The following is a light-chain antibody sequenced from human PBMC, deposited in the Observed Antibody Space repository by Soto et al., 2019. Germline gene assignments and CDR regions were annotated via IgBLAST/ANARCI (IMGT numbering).Light chain of an antibody. CDR3: QQYNSSPFT. J-gene: IGKJ3*01. V-gene: IGKV1-5*03. Sequence: DIPMTQSPSTLSASVGDRVTITCRASQSISSWLAWYHQKPGKAPKLLIYKASSLESGVPSRFSGSGSGTEFTLTISSLQPDDLSTYSCQQYNSSPFTFGPGTKVDIK. CDR1: QSISSW. CDR2: KAS.